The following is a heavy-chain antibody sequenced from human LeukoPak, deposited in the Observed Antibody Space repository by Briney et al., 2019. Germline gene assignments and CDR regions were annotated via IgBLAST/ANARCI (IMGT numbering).Heavy chain of an antibody. Sequence: GGSLRLSCAASGFTFSDYYMSWIRQAPGKGLEWVSYISSSGSTIYYADSVKGRFTISRDNAKNSLYLQMNGLRAEDTAVYYCATSLDYYDSSGYWDYWGQGTLVTVSS. J-gene: IGHJ4*02. V-gene: IGHV3-11*01. CDR2: ISSSGSTI. CDR1: GFTFSDYY. CDR3: ATSLDYYDSSGYWDY. D-gene: IGHD3-22*01.